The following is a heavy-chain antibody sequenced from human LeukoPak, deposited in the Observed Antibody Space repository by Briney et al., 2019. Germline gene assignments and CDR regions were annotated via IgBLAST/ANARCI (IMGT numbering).Heavy chain of an antibody. J-gene: IGHJ4*02. CDR3: ARGSGSSDY. V-gene: IGHV3-48*01. CDR1: GFTFSSYW. D-gene: IGHD3-10*01. Sequence: GGSLRLSCAASGFTFSSYWMHWVRQAPGKGLEWVSYISTGSNTMYYADSVKGRFTISRDGAKNSLYLQMSSLRGEDTAVYYCARGSGSSDYWGQGTLVTVSS. CDR2: ISTGSNTM.